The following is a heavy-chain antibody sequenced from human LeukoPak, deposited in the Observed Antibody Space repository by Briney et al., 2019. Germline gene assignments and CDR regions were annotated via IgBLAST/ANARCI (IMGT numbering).Heavy chain of an antibody. D-gene: IGHD3-10*01. J-gene: IGHJ4*02. CDR1: GHTFTCYY. Sequence: ASVKVSCNASGHTFTCYYMHSVRQAPGQGLDWRGIINPIVGSTSYAQTLPGKVTMPTDMSTSTVSMDLSRLTYKDPAVYYFARDHQSVYYYGSGSYDYWGQGTLVTVSS. CDR3: ARDHQSVYYYGSGSYDY. CDR2: INPIVGST. V-gene: IGHV1-46*01.